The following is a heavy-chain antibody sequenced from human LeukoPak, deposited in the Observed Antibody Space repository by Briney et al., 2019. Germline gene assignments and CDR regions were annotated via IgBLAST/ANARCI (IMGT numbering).Heavy chain of an antibody. J-gene: IGHJ3*02. V-gene: IGHV1-24*01. D-gene: IGHD1-26*01. CDR1: GYTLTELS. CDR3: ATFREWELHLAAFDI. CDR2: FDPEDGET. Sequence: ASVKVSCKVSGYTLTELSMHWVRQAPGKGLEWMGGFDPEDGETIYAQKFQGGVTMTEDTSTDTAYMELSSLRSEDTAVYYCATFREWELHLAAFDIWGQGTMVTVSS.